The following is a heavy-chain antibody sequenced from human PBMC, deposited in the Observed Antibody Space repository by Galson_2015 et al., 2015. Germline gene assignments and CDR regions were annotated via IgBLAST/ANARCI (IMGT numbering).Heavy chain of an antibody. V-gene: IGHV3-30-3*01. Sequence: LRLSCAASGFTFSSYAMYWVRQAPGKGLEWVAVISYDGSNEYCAESVKGRFTISRDDSKNTLYLQMNSLRAEDTAVYYCARDNKYCSGGSCVHYYYGMDVWGQGTTVTVSS. D-gene: IGHD2-15*01. CDR1: GFTFSSYA. CDR3: ARDNKYCSGGSCVHYYYGMDV. J-gene: IGHJ6*02. CDR2: ISYDGSNE.